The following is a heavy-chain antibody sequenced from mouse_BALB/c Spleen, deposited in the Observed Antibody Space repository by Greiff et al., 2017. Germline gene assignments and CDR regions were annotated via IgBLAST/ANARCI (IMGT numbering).Heavy chain of an antibody. J-gene: IGHJ4*01. D-gene: IGHD2-1*01. CDR3: ARRRGNYVNYAMDY. CDR2: ISSGSSTI. CDR1: GFTFSSFG. V-gene: IGHV5-17*02. Sequence: DVKLVESGGGLVQPGGSRKLSCAASGFTFSSFGMHWVRQAPEKGLEWVAYISSGSSTIYYADTVKGRFTISRDNPKNTLFLQMTSLRSEDTAMYYCARRRGNYVNYAMDYWGQGTSVTVSS.